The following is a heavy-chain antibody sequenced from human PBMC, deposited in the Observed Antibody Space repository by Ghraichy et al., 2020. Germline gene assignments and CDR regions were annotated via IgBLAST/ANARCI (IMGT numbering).Heavy chain of an antibody. J-gene: IGHJ3*02. V-gene: IGHV1-18*01. Sequence: ASVKVSCKASGYTFTSYGISWVRQAPGQGLEWMGWISAYNGNTNYAQKLQGRVTMTTDTSTSTAYMELRSLRSDDTAVYYCARVSYSGSYSAFSDIWGQGTMVTVSS. CDR1: GYTFTSYG. CDR2: ISAYNGNT. D-gene: IGHD1-26*01. CDR3: ARVSYSGSYSAFSDI.